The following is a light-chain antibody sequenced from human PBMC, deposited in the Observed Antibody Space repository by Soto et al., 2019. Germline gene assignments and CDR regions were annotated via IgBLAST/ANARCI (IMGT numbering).Light chain of an antibody. CDR3: QQYGSSPYT. V-gene: IGKV3-20*01. CDR2: GAS. Sequence: EIVLTQSPGTLSLSPGDRATLSCRASQSVSSSCLSWYQQKPGLAPRLLIFGASSTTTVIPDMFSGGGSAEYFPLTISILAPEDFAVYCCQQYGSSPYTFGQGTKLEIK. J-gene: IGKJ2*01. CDR1: QSVSSSC.